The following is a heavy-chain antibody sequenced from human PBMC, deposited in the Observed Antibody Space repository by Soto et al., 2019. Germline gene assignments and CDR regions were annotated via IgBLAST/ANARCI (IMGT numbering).Heavy chain of an antibody. Sequence: SETLSLTCTVSGGSISSYYWSWIRQPPGKGLEWIGYIYYSGSTNYNPSLKSRVTISVDTSKNQFSLKLSSVTAADTAVYYCARASIAVAGIDYWGQGTLVTVSS. J-gene: IGHJ4*02. V-gene: IGHV4-59*08. D-gene: IGHD6-19*01. CDR1: GGSISSYY. CDR3: ARASIAVAGIDY. CDR2: IYYSGST.